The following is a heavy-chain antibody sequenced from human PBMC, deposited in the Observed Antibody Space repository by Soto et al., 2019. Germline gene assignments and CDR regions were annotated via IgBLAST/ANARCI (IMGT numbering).Heavy chain of an antibody. Sequence: SETLSLTCAVYGGSFSGYYWSWIRQPPGKGLEWIGEINHSGSTNYNPSLKSRVTISVDTSKNQFSLKLSSVTAADTAVYYCAGLEYQLYGSGSYYNVRDYWGQGTLVTVSS. J-gene: IGHJ4*02. V-gene: IGHV4-34*01. CDR2: INHSGST. CDR3: AGLEYQLYGSGSYYNVRDY. D-gene: IGHD3-10*01. CDR1: GGSFSGYY.